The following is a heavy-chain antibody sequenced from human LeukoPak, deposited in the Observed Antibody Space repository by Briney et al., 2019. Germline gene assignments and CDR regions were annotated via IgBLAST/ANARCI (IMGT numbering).Heavy chain of an antibody. D-gene: IGHD1-26*01. J-gene: IGHJ4*02. Sequence: GASVKVSCKASGFTFSSSAIQWVRQARGQRLEWIGWIIVGSGRTHYAQNLQERLTITRDMSTNTAYMELSSLRSEDTAVYYCAAELYSGTYGRCCSFAFWGQGTPVTVSS. CDR1: GFTFSSSA. V-gene: IGHV1-58*02. CDR3: AAELYSGTYGRCCSFAF. CDR2: IIVGSGRT.